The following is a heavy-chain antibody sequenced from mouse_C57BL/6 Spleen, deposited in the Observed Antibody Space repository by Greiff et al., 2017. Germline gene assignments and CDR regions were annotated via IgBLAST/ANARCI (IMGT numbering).Heavy chain of an antibody. Sequence: VQLKQSGPVLVKPGASVKMSCKASGYTFTDYYMNWVKQSHGKSLEWIGVINPYNGGTSYNQKFKGKATLTVDKSSSTAYMELNSLTSEDSAVYYCARDGAMGAMDYWGQGTSVTVSS. CDR1: GYTFTDYY. J-gene: IGHJ4*01. V-gene: IGHV1-19*01. CDR2: INPYNGGT. D-gene: IGHD1-1*02. CDR3: ARDGAMGAMDY.